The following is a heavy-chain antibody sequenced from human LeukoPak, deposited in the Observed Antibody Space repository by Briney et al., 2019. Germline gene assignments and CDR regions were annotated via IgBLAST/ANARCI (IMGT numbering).Heavy chain of an antibody. V-gene: IGHV4-34*01. Sequence: SETLSLTCAVYGGSFSGYYWSWIRQPPGKGLEWIGEINHSGSTNYNPSLKSRVTISVDTSKNQFSLKLSSVTAADTAVYYCARHPRCGSSTSCYLSSFDYWGQGTLVTVSS. D-gene: IGHD2-2*01. J-gene: IGHJ4*02. CDR3: ARHPRCGSSTSCYLSSFDY. CDR2: INHSGST. CDR1: GGSFSGYY.